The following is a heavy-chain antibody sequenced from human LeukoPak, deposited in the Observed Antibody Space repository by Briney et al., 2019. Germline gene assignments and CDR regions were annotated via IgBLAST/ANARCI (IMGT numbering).Heavy chain of an antibody. D-gene: IGHD6-6*01. Sequence: GASVKVSCKASGYTFTSYYMHWVRQAPGQGLEWMGIINPSGGSTNYAQKFQGRVTLTRDTSISTAYMELSRLRSDDTAVYYCARETFIAARAFDIWGQGTMVTVSS. CDR2: INPSGGST. J-gene: IGHJ3*02. CDR1: GYTFTSYY. CDR3: ARETFIAARAFDI. V-gene: IGHV1-2*02.